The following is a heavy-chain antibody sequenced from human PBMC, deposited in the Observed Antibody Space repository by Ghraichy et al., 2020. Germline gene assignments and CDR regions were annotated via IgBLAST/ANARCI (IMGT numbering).Heavy chain of an antibody. J-gene: IGHJ4*02. V-gene: IGHV4-34*01. CDR2: INHSGST. CDR3: ARGRIPD. CDR1: GGSFSGYY. Sequence: SETLSLTCAVYGGSFSGYYWSWIRQPPGKGLEWIGEINHSGSTNYNPSLKSRVTISVDTSKNQFSLKLSSVTAADTAVYYCARGRIPDWGQGTLVTVSS.